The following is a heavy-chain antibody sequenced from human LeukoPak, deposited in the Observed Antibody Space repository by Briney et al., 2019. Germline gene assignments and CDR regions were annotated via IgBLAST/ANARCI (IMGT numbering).Heavy chain of an antibody. CDR3: ARGPIAVAEDY. Sequence: PSETLSLTCTVSGGSISSSSYYWGWIRQPPGKGLEWIGSIYYSGSTYYNPSLKSRVTISVDTSKNQFSLKLSSVTAADTAVYYCARGPIAVAEDYWGQGTLVTVSS. CDR1: GGSISSSSYY. CDR2: IYYSGST. V-gene: IGHV4-39*07. J-gene: IGHJ4*02. D-gene: IGHD6-19*01.